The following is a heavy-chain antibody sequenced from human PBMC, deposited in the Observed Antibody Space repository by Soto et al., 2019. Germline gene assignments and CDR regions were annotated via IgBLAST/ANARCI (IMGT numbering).Heavy chain of an antibody. CDR2: INHSGST. V-gene: IGHV4-34*01. J-gene: IGHJ6*02. D-gene: IGHD3-10*01. Sequence: PSETLSLTCAVYGGSFSGYYWSWIRQPPGKGLEWIGEINHSGSTNYNPSLKSRVTISVDMSKNQFSLKLSSVTAADTAVYYCAGGGYYGSGRNGMDVWGQGTTVTVSS. CDR1: GGSFSGYY. CDR3: AGGGYYGSGRNGMDV.